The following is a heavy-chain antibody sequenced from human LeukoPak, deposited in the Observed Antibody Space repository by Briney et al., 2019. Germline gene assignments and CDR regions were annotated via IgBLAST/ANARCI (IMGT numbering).Heavy chain of an antibody. CDR3: ARHVGYCSSTSCYLDAFDI. V-gene: IGHV4-39*01. D-gene: IGHD2-2*01. CDR2: IYYSGST. CDR1: GGSISSSSYY. Sequence: SETLSLTCTVSGGSISSSSYYWGWIRQPPGTGLEWIGSIYYSGSTYYNPSLKSRVTISVDTSKNQFSLKLSSVTAADTAVYYCARHVGYCSSTSCYLDAFDIWGQGTMVTVSS. J-gene: IGHJ3*02.